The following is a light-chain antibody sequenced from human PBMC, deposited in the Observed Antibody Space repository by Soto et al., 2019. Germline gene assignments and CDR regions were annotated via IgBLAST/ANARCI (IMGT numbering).Light chain of an antibody. CDR1: QRVTSF. CDR2: AAS. CDR3: QPSYSAPST. V-gene: IGKV1-39*01. J-gene: IGKJ2*01. Sequence: DIQMTQSPSSLSASVGDRVIITCRASQRVTSFINWYRQRPGKAPELLIFAASTLHGGVPSRFGGSGPGTDFTPTITSLHPGDIRVYFCQPSYSAPSTFGQGTKLAVK.